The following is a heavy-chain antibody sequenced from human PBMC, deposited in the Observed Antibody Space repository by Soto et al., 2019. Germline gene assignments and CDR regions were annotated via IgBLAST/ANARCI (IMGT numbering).Heavy chain of an antibody. CDR2: ISGSGGST. V-gene: IGHV3-23*01. CDR3: ANDLFYDYVWGSSGLDY. J-gene: IGHJ4*02. D-gene: IGHD3-16*01. Sequence: PGWYLRVSCATPGFAFSSYAMRCFRQAPGKGLEWVSAISGSGGSTYYADSVKGRFTISRDNSKNTLYLQMNSLRAEDTAVYYCANDLFYDYVWGSSGLDYWGQGTLVTVSS. CDR1: GFAFSSYA.